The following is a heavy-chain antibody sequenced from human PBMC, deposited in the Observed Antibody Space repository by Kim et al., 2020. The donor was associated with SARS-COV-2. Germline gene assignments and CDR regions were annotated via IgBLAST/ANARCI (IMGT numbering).Heavy chain of an antibody. Sequence: GGSLRLSCAASGFTFSSYSMNWVRQAPGKGLEWVSSISSSSSYIYYADSVKGRLTISRDNAKNSLYLQMNSLRAEDTAVYYCARDNIVVVVAATLYYYYYGMDVWGQGTTVTVSS. CDR1: GFTFSSYS. CDR2: ISSSSSYI. J-gene: IGHJ6*02. D-gene: IGHD2-15*01. CDR3: ARDNIVVVVAATLYYYYYGMDV. V-gene: IGHV3-21*01.